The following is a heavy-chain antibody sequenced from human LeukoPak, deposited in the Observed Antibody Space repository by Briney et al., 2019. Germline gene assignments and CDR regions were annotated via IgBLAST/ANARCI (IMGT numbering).Heavy chain of an antibody. D-gene: IGHD5-18*01. CDR1: GFTFSSYS. CDR3: ATGRRGYSDLGY. CDR2: ISSSSSYI. J-gene: IGHJ4*02. Sequence: GGSLRLSCAASGFTFSSYSMNWVRQAPGKGLEWVSSISSSSSYIYYADSVKGRFTISRDNAKNSLYLQMNSLRAEDTAVYYCATGRRGYSDLGYWGQGTLVTVSS. V-gene: IGHV3-21*01.